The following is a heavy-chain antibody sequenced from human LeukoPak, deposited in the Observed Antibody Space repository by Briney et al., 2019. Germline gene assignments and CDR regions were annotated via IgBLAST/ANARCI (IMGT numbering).Heavy chain of an antibody. Sequence: ASVKVSCKASGYTFTGYYMHWVRQAPGQGLERMGWINPNSGGTNYAQKFQGRVTMTRDTSISTAYMELSRLRSDDTAVYYCATNYGDYGTGAFDIWGQGTMVTVSS. V-gene: IGHV1-2*02. J-gene: IGHJ3*02. CDR3: ATNYGDYGTGAFDI. D-gene: IGHD4-17*01. CDR1: GYTFTGYY. CDR2: INPNSGGT.